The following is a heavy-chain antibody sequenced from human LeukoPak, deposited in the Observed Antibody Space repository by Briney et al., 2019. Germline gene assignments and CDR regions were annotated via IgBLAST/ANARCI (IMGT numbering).Heavy chain of an antibody. J-gene: IGHJ4*02. CDR2: ISSSRSTI. Sequence: GGSLRLSCAASGFTFSSYSMNWVRQAPGKGLEWVSYISSSRSTIYYADSVKGRFTISRDNAKNSLYLQMNSLRAEDTAVYYCARDYGGSSPFDYWGQGTLVTVSS. CDR3: ARDYGGSSPFDY. CDR1: GFTFSSYS. V-gene: IGHV3-48*04. D-gene: IGHD4-23*01.